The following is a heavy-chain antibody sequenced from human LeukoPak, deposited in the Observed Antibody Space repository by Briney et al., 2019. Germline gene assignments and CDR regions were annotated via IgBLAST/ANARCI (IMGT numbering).Heavy chain of an antibody. CDR1: GFTFSSYS. J-gene: IGHJ3*02. CDR3: ARNSVIVVVPAKTPDAFDI. Sequence: PGGSLRLSCAASGFTFSSYSMNWVRQAPGKGLEWVSSISSSSSYIYYADSVKGRFTISRDNAKNSLYLQMNSLRAEDTAVYYCARNSVIVVVPAKTPDAFDIWGQGTMVTVSS. CDR2: ISSSSSYI. V-gene: IGHV3-21*01. D-gene: IGHD2-2*01.